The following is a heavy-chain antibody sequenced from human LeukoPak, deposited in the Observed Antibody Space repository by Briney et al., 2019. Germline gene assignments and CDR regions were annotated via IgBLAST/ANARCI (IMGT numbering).Heavy chain of an antibody. CDR1: GYTFSGYY. J-gene: IGHJ4*02. D-gene: IGHD3-9*01. CDR3: ARSPDILTGENFDY. V-gene: IGHV1-2*02. CDR2: INPKSGGT. Sequence: GASVKVSCKASGYTFSGYYMHWVRQAPGQELEWMGWINPKSGGTNEAQKFHDRVTMTRDTSIRTAYMEVSRLRSDDTAVYYCARSPDILTGENFDYWGQGALVTVSS.